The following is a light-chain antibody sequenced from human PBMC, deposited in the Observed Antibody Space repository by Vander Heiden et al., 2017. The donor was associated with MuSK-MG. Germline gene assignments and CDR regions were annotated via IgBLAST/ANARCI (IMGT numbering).Light chain of an antibody. CDR2: DVN. CDR3: SSYSRSSTVV. Sequence: QSALTQPASVSGSPGQSITISCTGTSSDVGTYNYFSWYQQHPGKAPKLLLFDVNDRPSGVSNRFSVSKSGNTASLIISGLQAEDEADYYCSSYSRSSTVVFGGGTKLTVL. CDR1: SSDVGTYNY. V-gene: IGLV2-14*03. J-gene: IGLJ2*01.